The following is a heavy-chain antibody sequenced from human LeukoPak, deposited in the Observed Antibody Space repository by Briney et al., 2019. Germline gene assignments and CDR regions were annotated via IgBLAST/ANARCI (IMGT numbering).Heavy chain of an antibody. D-gene: IGHD3-22*01. J-gene: IGHJ3*02. CDR1: GDTISTSDHY. CDR3: ARTYQFGLSGYYYDSSGYYRDAFDI. CDR2: IYYSGST. Sequence: SETLSLTCSVSGDTISTSDHYWGWIRQPPGKGLEWIGSIYYSGSTYYNPSLKSRVTISVDTSKNQFSLKLSSVTAADTAVYYCARTYQFGLSGYYYDSSGYYRDAFDIWGQGTMVTVSS. V-gene: IGHV4-39*01.